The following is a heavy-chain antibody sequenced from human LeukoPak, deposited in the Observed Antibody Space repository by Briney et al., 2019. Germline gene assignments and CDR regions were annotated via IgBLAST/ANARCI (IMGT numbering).Heavy chain of an antibody. V-gene: IGHV3-23*01. D-gene: IGHD3-10*01. CDR3: AKFQPAPLGSGSQIEVYYYYYYYMDV. J-gene: IGHJ6*03. CDR2: ISGSGGST. CDR1: GFTFSSYA. Sequence: GGSLRLSCAASGFTFSSYAMSWVRQAPGKGLEWVSAISGSGGSTYYADSVKGRFTISRDNSKNTLYLQMNSLRAEDTAVYYCAKFQPAPLGSGSQIEVYYYYYYYMDVWGKGTTATVSS.